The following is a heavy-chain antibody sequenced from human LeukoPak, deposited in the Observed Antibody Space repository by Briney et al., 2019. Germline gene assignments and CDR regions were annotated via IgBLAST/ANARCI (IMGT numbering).Heavy chain of an antibody. CDR3: ATGSGYYYDH. D-gene: IGHD3-22*01. CDR2: AYDDGSNQ. J-gene: IGHJ4*02. Sequence: GGSLRLSCAAAGFNFRIYGMHWVRQAPGKGLEWVAVAYDDGSNQYYADSVKGRFTISKDISKNTLYVQMNSLRVEDTAVYYCATGSGYYYDHWGQGTLVTVSS. V-gene: IGHV3-33*01. CDR1: GFNFRIYG.